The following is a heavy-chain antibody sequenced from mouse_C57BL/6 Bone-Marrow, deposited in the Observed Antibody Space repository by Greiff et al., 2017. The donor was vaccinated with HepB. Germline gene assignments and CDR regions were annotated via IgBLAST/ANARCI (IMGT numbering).Heavy chain of an antibody. Sequence: EVQLQESGGGLVQPGGSLKLSCAASGFTFSDYGMAWVRQAPRKGPGWVAFISNLAYSIYYADTVTGRFPISRENAKNTLYLEMSSLRSEDTAMYDGARKGDYYGRSYWYFDVWGTGTTVTVSS. CDR3: ARKGDYYGRSYWYFDV. CDR2: ISNLAYSI. CDR1: GFTFSDYG. V-gene: IGHV5-15*01. D-gene: IGHD1-1*01. J-gene: IGHJ1*03.